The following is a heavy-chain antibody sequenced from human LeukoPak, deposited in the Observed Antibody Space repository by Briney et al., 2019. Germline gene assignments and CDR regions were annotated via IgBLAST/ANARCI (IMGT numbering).Heavy chain of an antibody. J-gene: IGHJ4*02. D-gene: IGHD6-6*01. CDR1: GYSFTSSW. CDR2: IYPGDSDI. V-gene: IGHV5-51*01. CDR3: ARPRDSSSQYYFDY. Sequence: PGESLKISCKGSGYSFTSSWIGWVRQMPGKGLEWMGIIYPGDSDIRYSPSFQGQVTISADKSISTAYLQWSSLKASDTAMYYCARPRDSSSQYYFDYWGQGTLVTVSS.